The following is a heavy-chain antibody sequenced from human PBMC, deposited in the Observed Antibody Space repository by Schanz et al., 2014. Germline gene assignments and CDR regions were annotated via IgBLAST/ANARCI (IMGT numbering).Heavy chain of an antibody. J-gene: IGHJ4*02. V-gene: IGHV3-33*06. CDR1: GFIFRSFG. CDR3: AKDAENTAMITDYFDY. CDR2: IWSDGTNE. Sequence: QGQLVESGGGVVQPGKSLRLSCATSGFIFRSFGIHWVRQAPGKGLEWVAVIWSDGTNEYYADSVKGRFTISRDNSKTSVYLQMNSLRAEDTAVYYCAKDAENTAMITDYFDYWGQGTLVTVSS. D-gene: IGHD5-18*01.